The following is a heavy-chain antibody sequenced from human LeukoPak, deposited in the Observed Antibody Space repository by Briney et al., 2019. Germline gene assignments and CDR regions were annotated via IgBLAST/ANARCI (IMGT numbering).Heavy chain of an antibody. CDR3: ARWNYDILTGYRYFDY. Sequence: SETLSLTCTVSGGSMRGFYWSWIRQPPGEGLEWIGYFYYSRDTNYNPALKSRVTISVDTSKNQFSLEVNSLTAADTAVYYCARWNYDILTGYRYFDYWGQGTLVTVSS. CDR1: GGSMRGFY. CDR2: FYYSRDT. J-gene: IGHJ4*02. V-gene: IGHV4-59*01. D-gene: IGHD3-9*01.